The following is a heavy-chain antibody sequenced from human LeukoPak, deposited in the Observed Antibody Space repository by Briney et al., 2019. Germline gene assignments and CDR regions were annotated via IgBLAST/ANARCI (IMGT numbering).Heavy chain of an antibody. Sequence: PSETLSLMCTVSGGFISRTGYSWSWIRQPPGQGLEWLAYTHYNGSTYYNPSLKSRLTISLDRSRNQFSLKLSSVTAADSAVYYCARGVDTASGDGFDIWGQGTMVTVSS. CDR2: THYNGST. CDR1: GGFISRTGYS. D-gene: IGHD5-18*01. V-gene: IGHV4-30-2*01. J-gene: IGHJ3*02. CDR3: ARGVDTASGDGFDI.